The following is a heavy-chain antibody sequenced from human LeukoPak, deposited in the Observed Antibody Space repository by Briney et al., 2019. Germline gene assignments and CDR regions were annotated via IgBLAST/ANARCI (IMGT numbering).Heavy chain of an antibody. CDR2: ISYDGSNK. CDR3: ARDSYDYVWGSYRPPDYYYGMDV. D-gene: IGHD3-16*02. Sequence: GGSLRLSCAASGFTFSSYAMHWVRQAPGKGLEWVAVISYDGSNKYYADSVKGRFTISRDNSKNTLYLQMNSLRAEDTAVYYCARDSYDYVWGSYRPPDYYYGMDVWGQGTTVTVSS. CDR1: GFTFSSYA. J-gene: IGHJ6*02. V-gene: IGHV3-30-3*01.